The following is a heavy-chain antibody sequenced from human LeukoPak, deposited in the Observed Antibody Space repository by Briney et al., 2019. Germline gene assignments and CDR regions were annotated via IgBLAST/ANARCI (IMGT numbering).Heavy chain of an antibody. V-gene: IGHV3-20*04. Sequence: GGSLRLSCAASGFTFDDYGMSWVRQAPGKGLEWVSGINWNGGSTGYGDSVKGRFTISRDNAKNTLYLQMNSLRADDTALYYCAKNEVWWLPDSWGQGTLVTVSS. D-gene: IGHD5-12*01. CDR2: INWNGGST. J-gene: IGHJ4*02. CDR1: GFTFDDYG. CDR3: AKNEVWWLPDS.